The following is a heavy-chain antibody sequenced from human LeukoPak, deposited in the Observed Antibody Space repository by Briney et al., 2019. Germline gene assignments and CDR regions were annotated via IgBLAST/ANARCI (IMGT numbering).Heavy chain of an antibody. CDR3: ARDLKDDIFATDHAFDI. D-gene: IGHD3-9*01. V-gene: IGHV1-69*13. Sequence: ASVKVSCKVSGYTLTELSMHWVRQAPGQGLEWMGGIIPIFGTANYAQKFQGRVTITADESTSTAYMELSSLRSEDTAVYYCARDLKDDIFATDHAFDIWGQGTMVTVSS. CDR2: IIPIFGTA. CDR1: GYTLTELS. J-gene: IGHJ3*02.